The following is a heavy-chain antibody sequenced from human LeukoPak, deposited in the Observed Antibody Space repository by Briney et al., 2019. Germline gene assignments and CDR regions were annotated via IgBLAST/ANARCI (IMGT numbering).Heavy chain of an antibody. CDR3: AKGRRERYFDWLLSDY. V-gene: IGHV3-23*01. D-gene: IGHD3-9*01. Sequence: GGSLRLSCAASGFTFSSYGMSWVRQAPGKGLEWVSAISGSGGSTYCADSVKGRFTISRDNSKNTLYLQMNSLRAEDTAVYYCAKGRRERYFDWLLSDYWGQGTLVTVSS. CDR1: GFTFSSYG. CDR2: ISGSGGST. J-gene: IGHJ4*02.